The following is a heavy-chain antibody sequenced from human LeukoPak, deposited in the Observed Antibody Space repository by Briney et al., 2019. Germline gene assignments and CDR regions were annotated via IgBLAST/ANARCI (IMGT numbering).Heavy chain of an antibody. CDR2: INSDGRST. CDR1: KFTFSSYW. D-gene: IGHD1-26*01. V-gene: IGHV3-74*01. Sequence: PGGSLRLSCAAPKFTFSSYWMHWVRQAPGKGLVWVSRINSDGRSTSYADSVKGRFSISRDNAKNTLYLQMNSLRAEDTAVYYCARSISERYSFDYWGQGTLVTVSS. CDR3: ARSISERYSFDY. J-gene: IGHJ4*02.